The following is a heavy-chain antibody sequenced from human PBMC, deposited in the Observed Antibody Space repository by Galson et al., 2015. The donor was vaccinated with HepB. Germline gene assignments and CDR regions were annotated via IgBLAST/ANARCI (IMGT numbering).Heavy chain of an antibody. V-gene: IGHV6-1*01. CDR2: TYYRSKWYN. Sequence: CAISGDSVSSNSAAWNWIRQSPSGGLEWLGRTYYRSKWYNDYAVSVKSRITINPDTSKYQFSLQLNSVTPEDTAVYYCARESPEIAAAGTLLYYYYGMDVWGQGTTVTVSS. CDR1: GDSVSSNSAA. J-gene: IGHJ6*02. CDR3: ARESPEIAAAGTLLYYYYGMDV. D-gene: IGHD6-13*01.